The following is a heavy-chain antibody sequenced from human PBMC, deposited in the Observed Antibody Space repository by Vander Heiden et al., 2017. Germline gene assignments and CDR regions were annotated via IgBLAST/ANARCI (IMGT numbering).Heavy chain of an antibody. V-gene: IGHV4-30-4*01. D-gene: IGHD3-3*01. CDR1: GGSISSGDHY. J-gene: IGHJ4*02. CDR3: ARVSGITIFGVVIIGEYYFDY. CDR2: IYYSGST. Sequence: QVQLQESGPGLVKPSQTLSLTCTVSGGSISSGDHYWSWIRQPPGKGLAGVGYIYYSGSTYYNPSLKSRVTISVDTSKNQSSLKLSSVTAADTAVYYCARVSGITIFGVVIIGEYYFDYWGQGTLVTVSS.